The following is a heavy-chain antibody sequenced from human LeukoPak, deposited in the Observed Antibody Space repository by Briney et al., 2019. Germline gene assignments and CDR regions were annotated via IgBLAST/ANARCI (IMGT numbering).Heavy chain of an antibody. V-gene: IGHV4-34*01. Sequence: PSETLSLTCAVYGGSFSGYYWSWIRQPPGKGLEWIGEINHSGSTNYNPSLKSRVTISVDTSKNQFSLKLSSVTAADTAVYYCARDYGDPELENAFDIWGQGTMVTVSS. J-gene: IGHJ3*02. CDR1: GGSFSGYY. CDR2: INHSGST. CDR3: ARDYGDPELENAFDI. D-gene: IGHD4-17*01.